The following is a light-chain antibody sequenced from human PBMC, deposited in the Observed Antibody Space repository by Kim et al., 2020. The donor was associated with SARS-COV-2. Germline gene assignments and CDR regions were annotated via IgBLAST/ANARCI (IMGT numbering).Light chain of an antibody. V-gene: IGKV4-1*01. CDR3: QKYYSTPFT. J-gene: IGKJ3*01. CDR2: WAS. CDR1: QSVLYSSNNKNY. Sequence: DIVMTQSPDSLAVSLGERATINCKSSQSVLYSSNNKNYLACYQQKPGQPPKLLIYWASTRESGVPDRFSGSGSGTDFTLTISSLQAEDVAVYYCQKYYSTPFTLGPGTKVDI.